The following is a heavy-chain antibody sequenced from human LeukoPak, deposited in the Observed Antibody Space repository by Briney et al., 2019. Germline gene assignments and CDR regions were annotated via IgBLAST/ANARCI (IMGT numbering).Heavy chain of an antibody. D-gene: IGHD3-22*01. J-gene: IGHJ1*01. V-gene: IGHV4-61*02. Sequence: PSETLSLTCTVSGGSISSGSYDWSWLRQPAGKGLEWIGRIYTSGSTNYNPSLKSRVTISVDTSKNQFSLKLSSVTAADTAVYYCARGGGYYDSSGYYSEYFQHWGQGTLVTVSS. CDR3: ARGGGYYDSSGYYSEYFQH. CDR1: GGSISSGSYD. CDR2: IYTSGST.